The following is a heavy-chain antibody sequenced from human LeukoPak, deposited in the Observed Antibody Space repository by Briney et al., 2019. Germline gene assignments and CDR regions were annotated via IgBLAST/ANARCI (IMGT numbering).Heavy chain of an antibody. CDR1: GFTFSTSI. Sequence: GRSLRLSCAASGFTFSTSIMHWVRQALGKGLEWVAVISYDGNNKYYADSVKGRFTISRDNSKSTMYVQMNSLRAEDTAVYYCAKEVTAAGGNFEYWGQGTLVTVSS. CDR3: AKEVTAAGGNFEY. V-gene: IGHV3-30*18. D-gene: IGHD6-13*01. CDR2: ISYDGNNK. J-gene: IGHJ4*02.